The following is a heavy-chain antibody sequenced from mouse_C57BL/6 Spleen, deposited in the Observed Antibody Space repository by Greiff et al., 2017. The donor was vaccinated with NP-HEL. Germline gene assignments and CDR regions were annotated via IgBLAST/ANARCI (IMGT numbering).Heavy chain of an antibody. CDR2: IRNKANGYTT. V-gene: IGHV7-3*01. J-gene: IGHJ4*01. CDR1: GFTFTDYY. CDR3: ARYGRSGYAMDY. D-gene: IGHD3-2*02. Sequence: EVKLVESGGGLVQPGGSLSLSCAASGFTFTDYYMIWVRQPPGKALEWLGFIRNKANGYTTEYSASVKGRFTISRDNSQSILYLQMNALRAEDSATYYCARYGRSGYAMDYWGQGTSVTVSS.